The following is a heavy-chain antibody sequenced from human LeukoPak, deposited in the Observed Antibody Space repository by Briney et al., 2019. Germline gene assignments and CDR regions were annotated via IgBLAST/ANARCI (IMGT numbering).Heavy chain of an antibody. CDR3: ARDGCCSGGSCYCLYYYYYGMDV. J-gene: IGHJ6*02. CDR2: IKQDGSEK. V-gene: IGHV3-7*01. D-gene: IGHD2-15*01. Sequence: SGGSLRLSCAASGFTFSSYWMSWVRQAPGKGLEWVANIKQDGSEKYYVDSVKGRFAISRDNAKNSLYLQMNSLRAEDTAVYYCARDGCCSGGSCYCLYYYYYGMDVWGQGTTVTVSS. CDR1: GFTFSSYW.